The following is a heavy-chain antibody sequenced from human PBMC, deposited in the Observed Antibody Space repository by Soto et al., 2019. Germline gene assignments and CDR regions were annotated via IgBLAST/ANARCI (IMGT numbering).Heavy chain of an antibody. D-gene: IGHD6-13*01. CDR1: GFSLSTTGVG. Sequence: SGPTLVNPTQTLTLTCTFSGFSLSTTGVGVSWIRQPPGKALEWLALIYWHGDKRYSPSLKSRLTITKDTSKNQVVLTMTNMDPVDTATYYCAHRGGAAVGLYYFDYWGRGALVTVSS. CDR3: AHRGGAAVGLYYFDY. V-gene: IGHV2-5*01. CDR2: IYWHGDK. J-gene: IGHJ4*02.